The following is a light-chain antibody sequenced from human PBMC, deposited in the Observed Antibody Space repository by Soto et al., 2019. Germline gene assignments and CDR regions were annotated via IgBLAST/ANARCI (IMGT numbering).Light chain of an antibody. Sequence: EIVLTQSPGTLSVSPGESAILSCRASQSVSNTYLAWYQQKFGQAPRLLMYGASSRATGISDRFTGSGSGTDFTLTISRLEPEDSAVYYCQQYGRSPWTFGQGTTVEIK. J-gene: IGKJ1*01. CDR1: QSVSNTY. CDR3: QQYGRSPWT. CDR2: GAS. V-gene: IGKV3-20*01.